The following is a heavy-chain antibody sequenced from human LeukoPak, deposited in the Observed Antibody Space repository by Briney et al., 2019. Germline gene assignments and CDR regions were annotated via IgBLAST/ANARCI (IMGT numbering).Heavy chain of an antibody. CDR2: IYYSGST. CDR1: GGSVSSGSYY. V-gene: IGHV4-61*01. CDR3: AYSSGWNYYYYYGMDV. J-gene: IGHJ6*02. D-gene: IGHD6-19*01. Sequence: SETLSLTCTVSGGSVSSGSYYWSWIRQPPGKGLEWIGYIYYSGSTNYNPSLKSRVTISVDTSKNQFSLKLSSVTAADTAVYYCAYSSGWNYYYYYGMDVWGQGTTVTVSS.